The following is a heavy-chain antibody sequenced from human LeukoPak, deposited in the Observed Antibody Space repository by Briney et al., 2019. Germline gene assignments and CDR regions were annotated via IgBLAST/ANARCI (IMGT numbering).Heavy chain of an antibody. V-gene: IGHV3-53*01. J-gene: IGHJ4*02. Sequence: GGSLRLSCAASGFTVSSNYMSWVRQAPGKGLEWVSVIYSGGITYYADSVKGRFTISRDNSKNTLYLQMNGLRADDTAVYYCVRELADLGGYWGQGTLVTVSS. CDR3: VRELADLGGY. CDR1: GFTVSSNY. CDR2: IYSGGIT. D-gene: IGHD2-15*01.